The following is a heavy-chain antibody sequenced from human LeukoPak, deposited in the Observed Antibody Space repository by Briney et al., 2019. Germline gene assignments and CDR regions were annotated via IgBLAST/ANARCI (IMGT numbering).Heavy chain of an antibody. V-gene: IGHV1-2*02. CDR2: INPNSGGT. Sequence: ASLKVSCKASGYTFTGFYIHWVRQAPGQGLEWMGWINPNSGGTNYAQKFQGRVTMTRDTSISTAYMELSRLRSDDTAVYYCASVAGTAGTFDYWGQGTLVTVSS. CDR1: GYTFTGFY. CDR3: ASVAGTAGTFDY. J-gene: IGHJ4*02. D-gene: IGHD6-19*01.